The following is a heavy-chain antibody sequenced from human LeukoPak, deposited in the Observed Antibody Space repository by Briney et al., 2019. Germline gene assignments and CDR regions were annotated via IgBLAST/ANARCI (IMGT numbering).Heavy chain of an antibody. CDR1: GFTYSHYG. V-gene: IGHV3-33*08. CDR3: ARDAERGFDYSNSLKY. D-gene: IGHD4-11*01. CDR2: IWSDGTEK. J-gene: IGHJ4*02. Sequence: GGSLRPSCTASGFTYSHYGMHWVRQAPGKGLEWVAVIWSDGTEKHYSDAVKGRFTISRDNFGNTLYLQMNSLRGDDTAVYYCARDAERGFDYSNSLKYWGQGTLVTVSS.